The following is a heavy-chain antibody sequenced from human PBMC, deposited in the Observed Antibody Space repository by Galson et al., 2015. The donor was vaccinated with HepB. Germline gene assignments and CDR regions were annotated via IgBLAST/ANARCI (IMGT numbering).Heavy chain of an antibody. CDR3: ATLKNYYGSGYYFDY. CDR2: IYYSGTT. V-gene: IGHV4-30-4*01. D-gene: IGHD3-10*01. Sequence: TLSLTCTVSGGSIGPGDYYWSWLRQPPGKGLQWLGHIYYSGTTYDNPSLKRRVIISVDSSRNQFSLNLSSVTAADTAVYYCATLKNYYGSGYYFDYWGQGILVSVSS. CDR1: GGSIGPGDYY. J-gene: IGHJ4*02.